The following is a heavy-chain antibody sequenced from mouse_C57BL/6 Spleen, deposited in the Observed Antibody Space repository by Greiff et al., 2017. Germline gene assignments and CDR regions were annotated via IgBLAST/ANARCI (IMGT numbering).Heavy chain of an antibody. CDR1: GYTFTTYP. V-gene: IGHV1-47*01. Sequence: VKVVESGAELVKPGASVKMSCKASGYTFTTYPIEWMKQNHGKSLEWIGNFHPYNDDTKYNEKFKGKATLTVEKSSSTVYLELSRLTSDDSAVYYCARGDYRRYFDYWGQGTTLTVSS. J-gene: IGHJ2*01. CDR3: ARGDYRRYFDY. D-gene: IGHD2-14*01. CDR2: FHPYNDDT.